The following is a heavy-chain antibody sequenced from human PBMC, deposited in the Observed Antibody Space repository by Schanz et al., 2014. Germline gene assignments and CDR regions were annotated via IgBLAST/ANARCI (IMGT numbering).Heavy chain of an antibody. Sequence: QGQLVQSGAEVKKPGASVKVSCKASGYTFTSYGITWVRQAPGQGLEWMGWISAYNGHTTYAQKFQGRVTMTTDTSTCTAYMELRNVRYDDTAMYDCARGIPYCSSTSCSGLDAYDVWGQGTLVTVSS. CDR1: GYTFTSYG. CDR3: ARGIPYCSSTSCSGLDAYDV. V-gene: IGHV1-18*01. CDR2: ISAYNGHT. D-gene: IGHD2-2*01. J-gene: IGHJ3*01.